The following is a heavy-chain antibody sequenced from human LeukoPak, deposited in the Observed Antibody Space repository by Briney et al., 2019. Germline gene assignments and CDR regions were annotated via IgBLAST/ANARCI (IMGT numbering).Heavy chain of an antibody. Sequence: SVKVSCKASGGTFSSYAISWVRQAPGQGLEWTGGIIPVFGTANYAQKFQGRVTITADESTSTAYMELSSLRSEDTAVYYCARGVSYYFDYWGQGTLVTVSS. V-gene: IGHV1-69*13. CDR1: GGTFSSYA. CDR3: ARGVSYYFDY. CDR2: IIPVFGTA. J-gene: IGHJ4*02.